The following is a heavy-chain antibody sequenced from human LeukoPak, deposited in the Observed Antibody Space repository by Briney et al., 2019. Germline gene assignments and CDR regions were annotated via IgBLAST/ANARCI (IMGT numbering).Heavy chain of an antibody. D-gene: IGHD6-19*01. Sequence: ASVKVSCKASGGTFSSYAISWVRQAPGQGLEWMGGLIPIFGTANYAQKFQGRVTITADESTSTAYMELSSLRSEDTAVYYCAREGGYSSGWYYFDYWGQGTLVTVSS. CDR1: GGTFSSYA. V-gene: IGHV1-69*13. J-gene: IGHJ4*02. CDR3: AREGGYSSGWYYFDY. CDR2: LIPIFGTA.